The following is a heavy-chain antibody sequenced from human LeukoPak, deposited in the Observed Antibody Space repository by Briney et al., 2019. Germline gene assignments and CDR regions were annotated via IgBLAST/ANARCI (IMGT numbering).Heavy chain of an antibody. CDR2: ISTVSTYT. CDR1: GFTFTDYS. D-gene: IGHD6-25*01. J-gene: IGHJ6*03. V-gene: IGHV3-21*06. Sequence: GGSLRLSCAPPGFTFTDYSMNWVRQAPGKGLEWVASISTVSTYTFYADSVKGRFSISRDNVRNLLYLQMGSLGAEDTAVYYCARDGSGFYLYNYMDVWGKGTTVTVSS. CDR3: ARDGSGFYLYNYMDV.